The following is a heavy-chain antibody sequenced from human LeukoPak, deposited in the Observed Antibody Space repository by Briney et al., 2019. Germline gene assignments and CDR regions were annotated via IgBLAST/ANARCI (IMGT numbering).Heavy chain of an antibody. D-gene: IGHD1-26*01. Sequence: GRSLRLSCAASGFTFSSYVMHWVRQAPGKGLEWVAIISYDGSNEYYADSVKGRFTISRDNSKNTLYLQMNSLRAADTAVYYCAKGHGWEASYYYYMDVWGKGTTVTISS. J-gene: IGHJ6*03. CDR1: GFTFSSYV. CDR3: AKGHGWEASYYYYMDV. V-gene: IGHV3-30*04. CDR2: ISYDGSNE.